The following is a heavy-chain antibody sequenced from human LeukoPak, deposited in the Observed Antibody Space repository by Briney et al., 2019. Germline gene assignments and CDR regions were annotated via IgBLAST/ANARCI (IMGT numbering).Heavy chain of an antibody. V-gene: IGHV4-39*01. CDR2: IYYTGTT. CDR1: GXSISTISYY. CDR3: TRLPDCSSTSCYAVEY. J-gene: IGHJ4*02. Sequence: SETLSLTCTVSGXSISTISYYWGWIRQSPGKGLEWIGSIYYTGTTFYNPSLKSRVTISVDTSKNQFSLKLSSVAAADTAVYYCTRLPDCSSTSCYAVEYWGQGTLVTVSS. D-gene: IGHD2-2*01.